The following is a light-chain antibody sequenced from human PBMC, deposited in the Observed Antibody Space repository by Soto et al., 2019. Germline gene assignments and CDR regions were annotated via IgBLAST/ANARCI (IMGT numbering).Light chain of an antibody. CDR3: QVWDISSDHGV. V-gene: IGLV3-21*02. J-gene: IGLJ3*02. CDR2: DDT. Sequence: SYELTQPPSVSVATGQTARITCGGNNIGSKSVHWYQQKPGQAPVVVVYDDTDRPSGIPERFSGSNSGNTATLTISGVEVGDEADYYCQVWDISSDHGVFGGGTKVTVL. CDR1: NIGSKS.